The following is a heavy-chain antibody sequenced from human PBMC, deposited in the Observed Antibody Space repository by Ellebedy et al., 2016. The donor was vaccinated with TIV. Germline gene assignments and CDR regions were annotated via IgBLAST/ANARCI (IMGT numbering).Heavy chain of an antibody. J-gene: IGHJ4*02. CDR2: INHSGSA. Sequence: SETLSLTXAVYGGSFSANYWSWIRQSPGKGLEWIGEINHSGSANYNPSLKSRVTISVDTSKNQFSLKLTSVTAADTAVYYCASVNGGYVDDHWGQGTLVTVSS. D-gene: IGHD5-12*01. V-gene: IGHV4-34*01. CDR1: GGSFSANY. CDR3: ASVNGGYVDDH.